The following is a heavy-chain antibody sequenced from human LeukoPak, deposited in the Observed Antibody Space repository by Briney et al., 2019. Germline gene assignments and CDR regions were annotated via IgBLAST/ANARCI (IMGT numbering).Heavy chain of an antibody. CDR3: TTILSGSYLSSFDY. D-gene: IGHD1-26*01. CDR2: IKSKTDGGTT. V-gene: IGHV3-15*07. CDR1: GFSFSNAW. Sequence: GGSLRLSCAASGFSFSNAWLNWVRQAPGKGLVWVGRIKSKTDGGTTDYAAPVKGRFTISRDDSKNTLYLQMNSLKTEDTAVYFCTTILSGSYLSSFDYWGQGTLVTVSS. J-gene: IGHJ4*02.